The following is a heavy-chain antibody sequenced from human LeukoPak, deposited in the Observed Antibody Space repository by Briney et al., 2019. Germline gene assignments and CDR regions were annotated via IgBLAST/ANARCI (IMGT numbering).Heavy chain of an antibody. CDR3: ARQGAAGKYYYYYMDV. V-gene: IGHV5-51*01. CDR2: IYPDDSNT. D-gene: IGHD6-13*01. Sequence: GESLKIFCQGSGYNFPIYWIGWVRPMPGQGLEWMGIIYPDDSNTIYGPSFQGQVTISADKSINTAYLEWSSLKASDTAIYYCARQGAAGKYYYYYMDVWGKGTTVTVSS. CDR1: GYNFPIYW. J-gene: IGHJ6*03.